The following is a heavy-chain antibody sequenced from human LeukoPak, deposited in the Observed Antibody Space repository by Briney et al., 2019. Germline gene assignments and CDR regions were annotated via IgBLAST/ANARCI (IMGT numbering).Heavy chain of an antibody. CDR1: GYTFTSYG. D-gene: IGHD3-22*01. Sequence: GESLKVSCKASGYTFTSYGISWVRQAPGQGLEWMGWISAYNGNTNYAQKLQGRVTMTTDTSTSTAYMELRSLRSDDTAVYYCAREYYYDSSGYYPAGYYGMDVWGQGTTVTVSS. CDR2: ISAYNGNT. J-gene: IGHJ6*02. CDR3: AREYYYDSSGYYPAGYYGMDV. V-gene: IGHV1-18*01.